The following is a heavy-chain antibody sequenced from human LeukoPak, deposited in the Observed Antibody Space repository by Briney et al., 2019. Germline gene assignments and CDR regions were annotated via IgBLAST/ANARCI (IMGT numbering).Heavy chain of an antibody. CDR2: IWYDGSNK. V-gene: IGHV3-33*01. CDR1: GFTFSIYG. J-gene: IGHJ4*02. Sequence: GGSLRLSCAASGFTFSIYGMHWVRQAPGKGLEWVAVIWYDGSNKYYADSVKGRFTISRDNSKNTLYLQMNSLRAEDTAVYYCAREDHFNWNYSYWGQGTLVTVSS. D-gene: IGHD1-7*01. CDR3: AREDHFNWNYSY.